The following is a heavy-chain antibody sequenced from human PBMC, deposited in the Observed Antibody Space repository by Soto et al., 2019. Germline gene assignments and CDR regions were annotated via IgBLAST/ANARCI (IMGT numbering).Heavy chain of an antibody. D-gene: IGHD2-2*01. CDR2: INSDGSST. J-gene: IGHJ6*02. CDR1: GFTFSSYW. Sequence: GGSLRLSCAASGFTFSSYWMHWVRQAPGKGLVWVSRINSDGSSTSYADSVKGRFTISRDNAKNTLYLQMNSLRAEDTAVYYCARDPQTTQDIVVVPASGYYGMDVWGQGTTVIVSS. V-gene: IGHV3-74*01. CDR3: ARDPQTTQDIVVVPASGYYGMDV.